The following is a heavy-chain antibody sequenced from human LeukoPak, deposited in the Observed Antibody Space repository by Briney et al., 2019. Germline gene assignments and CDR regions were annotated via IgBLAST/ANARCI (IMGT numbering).Heavy chain of an antibody. Sequence: PSQTLSLTCTVSGGSISSGNYYWSWIRQPAGKGLEYIGRIYTTGCTSGSTYYNPSLKSRVTISVDTSKNQFSLKLTSVTAADTAVYYCAWGDSSGYPFDPWGQGTLVTVSS. V-gene: IGHV4-61*02. D-gene: IGHD3-22*01. J-gene: IGHJ5*02. CDR1: GGSISSGNYY. CDR3: AWGDSSGYPFDP. CDR2: IYTTGCTSGST.